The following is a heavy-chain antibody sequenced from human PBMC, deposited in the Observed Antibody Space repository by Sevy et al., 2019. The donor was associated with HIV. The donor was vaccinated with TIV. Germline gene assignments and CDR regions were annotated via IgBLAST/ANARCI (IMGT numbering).Heavy chain of an antibody. CDR2: IYSSGGA. D-gene: IGHD3-16*01. V-gene: IGHV3-53*01. CDR1: GFIVRSNY. Sequence: GGSLRLSCAASGFIVRSNYMTWVRQAPGKGLEWVSVIYSSGGAYYADSVKGRFTISRDNSQNTLDLQMNSLRAEDTTVHDCGGGGGGVTVDHWGQGTLVTVSS. CDR3: GGGGGGVTVDH. J-gene: IGHJ5*02.